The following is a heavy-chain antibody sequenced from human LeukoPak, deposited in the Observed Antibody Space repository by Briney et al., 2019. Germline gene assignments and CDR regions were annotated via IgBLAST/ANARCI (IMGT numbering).Heavy chain of an antibody. CDR2: ISSDGTKI. V-gene: IGHV3-74*01. J-gene: IGHJ3*01. Sequence: PGGSLRLSCAASDFPFSNYRMHWVRQVPGERLTWVSRISSDGTKIGYAASVKGRFTISRDNGKNTLSLRMNTLGVEDTAIYYCVRDSPRAFDLWGRGTMVTVS. CDR3: VRDSPRAFDL. CDR1: DFPFSNYR.